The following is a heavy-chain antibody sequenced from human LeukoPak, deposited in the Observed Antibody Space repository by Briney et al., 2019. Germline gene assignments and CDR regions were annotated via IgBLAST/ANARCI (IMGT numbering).Heavy chain of an antibody. CDR3: ARERGDDWFDP. CDR1: GGTFSSYA. V-gene: IGHV1-69*13. Sequence: SVKVSCKASGGTFSSYAISWVRQAPGQGLEWMGGIIPIFDTPNYAERFQGRVTITADESTSTAYMELSSLRSDDTAVYYCARERGDDWFDPWGQGTLVTVSS. J-gene: IGHJ5*02. CDR2: IIPIFDTP. D-gene: IGHD3-16*01.